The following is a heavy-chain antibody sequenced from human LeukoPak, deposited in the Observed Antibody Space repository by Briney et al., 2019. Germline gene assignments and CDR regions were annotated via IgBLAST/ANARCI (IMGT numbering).Heavy chain of an antibody. V-gene: IGHV1-69*04. J-gene: IGHJ4*02. CDR2: IIPILGIA. Sequence: PLASVKVSCKASGGTFSSYATSWVRQAPGQGLEWMGRIIPILGIANYAQKFQGRVTITADKSTSTAYMELSSLRSEDTAVYYCARDLLAPHVVAAEARWGQGTLVTVSS. CDR1: GGTFSSYA. D-gene: IGHD2-2*01. CDR3: ARDLLAPHVVAAEAR.